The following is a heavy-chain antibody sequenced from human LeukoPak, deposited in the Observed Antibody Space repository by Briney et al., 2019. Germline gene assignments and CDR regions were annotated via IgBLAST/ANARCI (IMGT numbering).Heavy chain of an antibody. Sequence: GGSLRLSCAVSEFALGSIYMTWVRQAPGKGLEWVSGISGSGDSTYSADSGKGRFTIHRDNSKHTLYTQMNSLRAEDTAVYYWAKEGGYFGGPFSFDYWGQGTLVTVSS. D-gene: IGHD3-22*01. CDR3: AKEGGYFGGPFSFDY. CDR2: ISGSGDST. J-gene: IGHJ4*02. V-gene: IGHV3-23*01. CDR1: EFALGSIY.